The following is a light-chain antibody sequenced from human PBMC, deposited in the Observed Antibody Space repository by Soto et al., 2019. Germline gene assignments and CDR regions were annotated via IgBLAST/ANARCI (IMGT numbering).Light chain of an antibody. Sequence: QSVRTQPPSVSEAPRQRVTISCSGSSSNIGNNAVNWYQQLPGKAPKLLIYYDDLLPSGVSDRFSGSKSGTSASLAISGLQSEDEADYYCAAWDDSLNGVLFGGGTKLTVL. V-gene: IGLV1-36*01. J-gene: IGLJ2*01. CDR1: SSNIGNNA. CDR3: AAWDDSLNGVL. CDR2: YDD.